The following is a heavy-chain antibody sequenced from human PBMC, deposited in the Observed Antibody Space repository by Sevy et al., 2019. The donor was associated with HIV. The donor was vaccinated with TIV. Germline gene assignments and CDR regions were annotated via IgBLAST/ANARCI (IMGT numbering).Heavy chain of an antibody. V-gene: IGHV4-30-4*01. CDR3: ARDATEYTSSSVGFDP. J-gene: IGHJ5*02. Sequence: SETLSLTCTVSGGSISSGNYYWHWIRQPPGKGLESIGYISYTGNTYYNPSLKSPVTISVNTSNNQFSLRLTSVTAADTAVYYCARDATEYTSSSVGFDPWGQGTLVTVSS. CDR1: GGSISSGNYY. D-gene: IGHD6-6*01. CDR2: ISYTGNT.